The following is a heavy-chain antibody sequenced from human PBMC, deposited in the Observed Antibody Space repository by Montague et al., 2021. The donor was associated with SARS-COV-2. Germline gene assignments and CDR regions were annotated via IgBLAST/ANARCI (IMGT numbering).Heavy chain of an antibody. D-gene: IGHD1-14*01. J-gene: IGHJ6*04. CDR1: GGSFSGYY. V-gene: IGHV4-34*01. CDR2: VKHSGDT. CDR3: ARLGDGVEPSPILGLGPFYYYYDIDV. Sequence: SQTLSLTCAVHGGSFSGYYWIWIRQPPGKGLEWIGEVKHSGDTKYNTSLKSRVAISIDTSNNQFSLKLSSVTAPDTAVYYCARLGDGVEPSPILGLGPFYYYYDIDVWGKGTAVTVSS.